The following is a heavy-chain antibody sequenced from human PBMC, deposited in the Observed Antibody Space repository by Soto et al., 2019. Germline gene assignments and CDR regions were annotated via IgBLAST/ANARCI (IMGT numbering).Heavy chain of an antibody. CDR1: GFSLSTSGVG. CDR3: AHSGGRGYIYAYVTGNYFDY. Sequence: QITLKESGPTLVKPTQTLTLTCTFSGFSLSTSGVGVGWIRQPPGKALEWLALIYWDDDKRYSPSLKSRLTITKDTSKNQVVLTMTDMDPVDTATYYCAHSGGRGYIYAYVTGNYFDYWGQGTLVTVSS. J-gene: IGHJ4*02. V-gene: IGHV2-5*02. CDR2: IYWDDDK. D-gene: IGHD5-18*01.